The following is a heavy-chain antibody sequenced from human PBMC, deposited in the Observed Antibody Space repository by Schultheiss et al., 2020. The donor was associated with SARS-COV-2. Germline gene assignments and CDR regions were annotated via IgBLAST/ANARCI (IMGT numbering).Heavy chain of an antibody. CDR2: LYYSGST. J-gene: IGHJ4*02. CDR3: VRDLGESGGY. V-gene: IGHV4-61*08. D-gene: IGHD3-10*01. Sequence: GSLRLSCTVSGDSVSSAGYYWSWIRQPPGKGLEWIGYLYYSGSTNYNPSLKSRVTISVDTSKNQFSLKLNSVTAADTAVYYCVRDLGESGGYWGQGTLVTVSS. CDR1: GDSVSSAGYY.